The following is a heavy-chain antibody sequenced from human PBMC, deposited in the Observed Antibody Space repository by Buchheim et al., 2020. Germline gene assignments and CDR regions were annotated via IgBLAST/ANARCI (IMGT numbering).Heavy chain of an antibody. CDR3: ARDSYGDYVRTVLDY. Sequence: EVQLVESGGGLVQPGGSLRLSCAASGFTFSSYWMSWVRQAPGKGLEWVANIKQDGSEKYYVDSVTGRFTISRDNAKNSLYLKMNSLRAEDTAVYYCARDSYGDYVRTVLDYWGQGTL. J-gene: IGHJ4*02. CDR1: GFTFSSYW. V-gene: IGHV3-7*01. CDR2: IKQDGSEK. D-gene: IGHD4-17*01.